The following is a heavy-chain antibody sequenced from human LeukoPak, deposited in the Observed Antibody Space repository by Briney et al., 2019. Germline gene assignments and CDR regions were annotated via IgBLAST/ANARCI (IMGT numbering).Heavy chain of an antibody. CDR2: INHSGST. D-gene: IGHD3-10*01. CDR1: GGSISSYY. CDR3: ARRGYYYGSGSYYRPPHFDY. V-gene: IGHV4-34*01. J-gene: IGHJ4*02. Sequence: SETLSLTCTVSGGSISSYYWSWIRQPPGKGLEWIGEINHSGSTNYNPSLKSRVTISVDTSKNQFSLKLSSVTAADTAVYYCARRGYYYGSGSYYRPPHFDYWGQGTLVTVSS.